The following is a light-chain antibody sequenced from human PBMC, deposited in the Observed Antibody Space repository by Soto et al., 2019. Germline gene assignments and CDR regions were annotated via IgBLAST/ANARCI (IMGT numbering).Light chain of an antibody. CDR2: GNS. CDR3: QSYDSRLSNWI. V-gene: IGLV1-40*01. Sequence: QPVLTQPPSVSGAPGQRVTISCTGSSSNIGAGYDVHWYQQLPGTAPKLLIHGNSDRPSGVPDRFSGSKSATSASLAITGLQAEDEADYYCQSYDSRLSNWIFGGGTKLTVL. CDR1: SSNIGAGYD. J-gene: IGLJ2*01.